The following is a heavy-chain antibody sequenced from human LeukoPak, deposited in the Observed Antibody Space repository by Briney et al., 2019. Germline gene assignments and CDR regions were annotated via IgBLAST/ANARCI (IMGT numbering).Heavy chain of an antibody. CDR1: GYSFPTYW. Sequence: GESLKISCMGSGYSFPTYWIGWVRQMPGKGLEWTGIIYPGDSDTRYSPSFQGQVTISADKSISTAYLQWSSLKASDTAMYYCARQSSSSDFDYWGQGTLVTVSS. CDR2: IYPGDSDT. J-gene: IGHJ4*02. CDR3: ARQSSSSDFDY. V-gene: IGHV5-51*01. D-gene: IGHD6-13*01.